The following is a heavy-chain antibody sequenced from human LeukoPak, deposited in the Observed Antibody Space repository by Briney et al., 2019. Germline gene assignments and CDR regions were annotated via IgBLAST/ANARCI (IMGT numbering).Heavy chain of an antibody. CDR3: ARGTGSYYYGSGSYWPSYYFDY. Sequence: SETLSLTCTVSGGSISSYYWSWIRQPPGKGLEWIGYIYYSGSTNYNPSLKSRVTISVDTSKNQFSLKLSSVTAADTAVYYCARGTGSYYYGSGSYWPSYYFDYWGQGTLVTVSS. V-gene: IGHV4-59*01. D-gene: IGHD3-10*01. CDR1: GGSISSYY. J-gene: IGHJ4*02. CDR2: IYYSGST.